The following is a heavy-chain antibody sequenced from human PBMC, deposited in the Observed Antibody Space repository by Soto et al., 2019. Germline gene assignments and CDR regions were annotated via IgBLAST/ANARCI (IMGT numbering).Heavy chain of an antibody. CDR1: GFTFSSYA. Sequence: QVQLVESGGGVVQPGRSLRLSCAASGFTFSSYAMHWVCQAPGKGLEWVAVISYDGSNKYYADSVKGRFTISRDNSKNTLYLQMNSLRAEDTAVYYCARGQTTVVTEFDYWGQGTLVTVSS. J-gene: IGHJ4*02. CDR2: ISYDGSNK. D-gene: IGHD4-17*01. CDR3: ARGQTTVVTEFDY. V-gene: IGHV3-30-3*01.